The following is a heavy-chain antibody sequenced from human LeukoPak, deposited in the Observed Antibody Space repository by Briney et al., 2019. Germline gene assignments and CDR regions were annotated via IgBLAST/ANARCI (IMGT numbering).Heavy chain of an antibody. Sequence: PGGSLRLSCAASGFTFSRYSMNWVRQAPGKGLEWVSSISSSSSYIYYADSVKGRFTISRDNAKNTLYLQLNSLRAEDTAVYYCARDRTPNRTAYSNPTFHYWGQGTLVTVSS. CDR1: GFTFSRYS. V-gene: IGHV3-21*01. J-gene: IGHJ4*02. CDR3: ARDRTPNRTAYSNPTFHY. D-gene: IGHD4-11*01. CDR2: ISSSSSYI.